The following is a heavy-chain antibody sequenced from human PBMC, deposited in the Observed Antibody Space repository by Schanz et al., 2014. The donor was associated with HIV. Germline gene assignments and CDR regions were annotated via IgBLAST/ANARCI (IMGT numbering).Heavy chain of an antibody. J-gene: IGHJ5*01. CDR3: AREPNYSGFDS. CDR1: GYTFTGYY. V-gene: IGHV1-2*02. D-gene: IGHD5-12*01. Sequence: QVQLVQSGAEVKKPGASVKVSCKASGYTFTGYYLHWVRQAPGQGLEWMGWINPNSGGPDSGQKFQGRVTMTRDTSISTAYLELSRLRSDDTAVYYCAREPNYSGFDSWGHGTLVTVSS. CDR2: INPNSGGP.